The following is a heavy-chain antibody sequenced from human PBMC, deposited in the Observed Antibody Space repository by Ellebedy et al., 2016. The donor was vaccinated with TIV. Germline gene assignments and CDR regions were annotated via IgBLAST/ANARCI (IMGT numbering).Heavy chain of an antibody. Sequence: GESLKISCAASGFTFSNYGMHWVRQAPGKGLEWVAVIWYDGNYKYYADSVKGRFTISRDNSKNTLYLQMNSLRGEDTAMYYCARDARGWELLVYYGMDVWGQGTTVTVSS. D-gene: IGHD1-26*01. CDR1: GFTFSNYG. V-gene: IGHV3-33*01. CDR2: IWYDGNYK. CDR3: ARDARGWELLVYYGMDV. J-gene: IGHJ6*02.